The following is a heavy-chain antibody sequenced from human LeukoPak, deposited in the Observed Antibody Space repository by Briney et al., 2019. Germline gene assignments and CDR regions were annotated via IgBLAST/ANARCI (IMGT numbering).Heavy chain of an antibody. V-gene: IGHV1-69*13. CDR1: GGTFSNYA. D-gene: IGHD1-1*01. CDR2: IIPVFEKP. J-gene: IGHJ3*02. CDR3: AREGRGTTVAFDI. Sequence: GASVKVSCKASGGTFSNYAVSWVRQAPGQGLEWMGGIIPVFEKPNYARKFQDRVTITADESTSTAYMELSSLRSEDTAVYYCAREGRGTTVAFDIWGQGTMVTVSS.